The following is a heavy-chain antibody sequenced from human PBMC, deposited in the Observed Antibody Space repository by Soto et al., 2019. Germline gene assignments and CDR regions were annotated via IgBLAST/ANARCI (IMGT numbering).Heavy chain of an antibody. CDR1: GGTFSSYT. V-gene: IGHV1-69*02. D-gene: IGHD3-22*01. Sequence: QVQLVQSGAEVKKPGSSVKVSCKASGGTFSSYTISWVRQAPGQGLEWMGRIIPILGIANYAQKFQGRVTITADKSTSTAYMELSSLRSEDTDVYYCARVRGYYDSSGYSARIYYYYGMDVWGQGTTVTVSS. CDR2: IIPILGIA. CDR3: ARVRGYYDSSGYSARIYYYYGMDV. J-gene: IGHJ6*02.